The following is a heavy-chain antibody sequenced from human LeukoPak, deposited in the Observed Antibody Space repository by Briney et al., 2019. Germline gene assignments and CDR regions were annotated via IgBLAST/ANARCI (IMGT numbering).Heavy chain of an antibody. J-gene: IGHJ4*02. D-gene: IGHD3-22*01. CDR3: ARDQGYDSSGYYYYQFDY. Sequence: GASVKVSCKASGYTFTSYYLQWVRQASGQGLEWMGIINPSGGNTSYAQKFQGRVTMTRDMSTSTVYMELSSLRSEDTAVYYCARDQGYDSSGYYYYQFDYWGQGTLVTVSS. V-gene: IGHV1-46*01. CDR1: GYTFTSYY. CDR2: INPSGGNT.